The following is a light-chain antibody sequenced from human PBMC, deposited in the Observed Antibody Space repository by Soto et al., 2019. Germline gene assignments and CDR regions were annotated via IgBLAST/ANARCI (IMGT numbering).Light chain of an antibody. CDR1: YSDVGGAYY. J-gene: IGLJ2*01. V-gene: IGLV2-8*01. Sequence: QSALTQPPSASGSPGQSVTISCTGTYSDVGGAYYVSWYQQHPGKAPKLLIYEVIKRPSGVPDRFSGSRSGNTASLAVSRLQAEDEADYYCSSNVISISLKIFGGGTKLTVL. CDR3: SSNVISISLKI. CDR2: EVI.